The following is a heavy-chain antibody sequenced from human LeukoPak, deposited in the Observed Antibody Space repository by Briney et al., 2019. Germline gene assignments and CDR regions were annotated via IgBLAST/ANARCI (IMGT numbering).Heavy chain of an antibody. CDR1: GFTFSSYS. Sequence: AGGSLRLSCAASGFTFSSYSMNWVRQAPGKGLEWVSSISSSSSYIYYADSVKGRFTISRDNAKNSLYLQMNSLRAEDTAVYYCARAMVVAATSADYWGQGTLVTVSS. J-gene: IGHJ4*02. V-gene: IGHV3-21*01. CDR2: ISSSSSYI. CDR3: ARAMVVAATSADY. D-gene: IGHD2-15*01.